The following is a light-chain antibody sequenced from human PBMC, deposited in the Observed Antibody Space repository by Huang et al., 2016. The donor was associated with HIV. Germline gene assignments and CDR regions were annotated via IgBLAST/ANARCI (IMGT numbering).Light chain of an antibody. CDR3: QHYNNWPPLVT. J-gene: IGKJ4*01. V-gene: IGKV3-15*01. CDR1: QSINSN. CDR2: GAA. Sequence: EIVMTQSPATLSVSPGERATVSCRASQSINSNIAWYQQKPGQAPRLLIYGAATRATGGPARFRGSGAGTDFTLTISSLQSEDFAFYYCQHYNNWPPLVTFGGGTKVEIK.